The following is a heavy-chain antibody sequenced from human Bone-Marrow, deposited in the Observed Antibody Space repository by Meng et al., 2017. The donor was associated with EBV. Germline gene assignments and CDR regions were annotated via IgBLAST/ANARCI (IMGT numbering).Heavy chain of an antibody. J-gene: IGHJ4*02. Sequence: EVQVMESGGGLVQPGGSLRLSCAASGFTLSSYWVHWVRQAPGKGLVRVSRINPDGSVINYADSVKGRFTISRDNVKNTVYLQMNNLRADDTAVYYCAKDCFGDKDSWGQGTLVTVSS. V-gene: IGHV3-74*01. CDR3: AKDCFGDKDS. CDR2: INPDGSVI. CDR1: GFTLSSYW. D-gene: IGHD2-21*01.